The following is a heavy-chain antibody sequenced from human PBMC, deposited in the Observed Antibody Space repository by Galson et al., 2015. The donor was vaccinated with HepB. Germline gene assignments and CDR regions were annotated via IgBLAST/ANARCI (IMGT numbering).Heavy chain of an antibody. J-gene: IGHJ4*02. D-gene: IGHD2-15*01. CDR1: GFTFSSYG. CDR3: ARDIRVVGGFDY. V-gene: IGHV3-33*01. Sequence: SLRLSCAASGFTFSSYGMHWVRQAPGKGLEWVAVIWYDGSNKYYADSVKGRFTISRDNSKNTLYLQMNSLRAEDTAVYYCARDIRVVGGFDYWGQGTLVTVSS. CDR2: IWYDGSNK.